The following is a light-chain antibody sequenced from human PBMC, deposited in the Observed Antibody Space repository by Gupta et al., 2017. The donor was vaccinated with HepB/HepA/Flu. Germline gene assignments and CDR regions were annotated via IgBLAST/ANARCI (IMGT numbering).Light chain of an antibody. Sequence: QPALTQPPSLSRLAGQSITPSLTRTNNDIGDYNYVSWYQQHPSKAPKLLIYDVSNRPSGVSNRFSGSKSGNTASLTISGLQAEDEADYYCSSCTSSITRVFGTGTKVTVL. CDR1: NNDIGDYNY. V-gene: IGLV2-14*01. J-gene: IGLJ1*01. CDR3: SSCTSSITRV. CDR2: DVS.